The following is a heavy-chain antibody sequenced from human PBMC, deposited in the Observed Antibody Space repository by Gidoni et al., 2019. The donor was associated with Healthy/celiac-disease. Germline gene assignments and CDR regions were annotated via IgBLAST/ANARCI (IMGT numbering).Heavy chain of an antibody. Sequence: QVQLVQAGAAVKNPGASLKVSCKASGYTFTGSYMHWVRQAPGQGLEWMGWINPNSGGTNYAQKFQGRVTMTRDTSISTAYMELSRLRSDDTAVYYCARDQLTYYYDSSGYYAGYWGQGTLVTVSS. CDR1: GYTFTGSY. CDR3: ARDQLTYYYDSSGYYAGY. V-gene: IGHV1-2*02. D-gene: IGHD3-22*01. CDR2: INPNSGGT. J-gene: IGHJ4*02.